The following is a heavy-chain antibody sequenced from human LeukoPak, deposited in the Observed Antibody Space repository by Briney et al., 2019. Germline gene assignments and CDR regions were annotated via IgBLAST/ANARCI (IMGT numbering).Heavy chain of an antibody. V-gene: IGHV4-4*02. J-gene: IGHJ3*02. CDR3: ARGRQRITMIVVVITHGAFDI. CDR1: GGSISSSNW. D-gene: IGHD3-22*01. CDR2: IYHSGST. Sequence: TSETLSLTCAVSGGSISSSNWWSWVRQPPGKGLEWIGEIYHSGSTNYNPSLKSRVTISVDKSKNQFSLKLSSVTAADTAVYYCARGRQRITMIVVVITHGAFDIWGQGTMVTVSS.